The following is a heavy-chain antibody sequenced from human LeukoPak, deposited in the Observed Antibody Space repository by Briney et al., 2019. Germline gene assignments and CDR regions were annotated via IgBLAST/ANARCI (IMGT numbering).Heavy chain of an antibody. CDR3: ARPGYYYDSSGYYPPGAFDI. V-gene: IGHV3-48*03. Sequence: RSGGSLRLSCAASGFTFSSYEMNWVRQAPGKGLEWVSYISSSGSTIYYADSVKGRFTISRDNAKNSLYLQMNSLRAEDTAVYYCARPGYYYDSSGYYPPGAFDIWGQGTMVTVSS. CDR2: ISSSGSTI. D-gene: IGHD3-22*01. CDR1: GFTFSSYE. J-gene: IGHJ3*02.